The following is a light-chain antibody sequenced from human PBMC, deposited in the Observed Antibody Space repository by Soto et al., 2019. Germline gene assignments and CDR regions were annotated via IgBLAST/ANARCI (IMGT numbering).Light chain of an antibody. V-gene: IGKV3-20*01. CDR1: ETVAGSY. J-gene: IGKJ5*01. Sequence: EIVLTQSPGTLSLSPGERATLSCRASETVAGSYLAWYQQKPGQAPRLLIHGASTRATGIADRFSGSGSGTDFTLTISRLEPEDFAVYYCQLYGSSPRTFGRGTRLEI. CDR3: QLYGSSPRT. CDR2: GAS.